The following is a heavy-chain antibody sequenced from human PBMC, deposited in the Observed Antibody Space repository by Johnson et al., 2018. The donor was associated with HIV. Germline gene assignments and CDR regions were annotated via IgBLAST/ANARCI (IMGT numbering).Heavy chain of an antibody. Sequence: VQLVESGGGLVQPGGSLRLSCAASGFTVSITYMSWVRQAPGKGLEWVSVIYSGGNTYYADSVKGRFTISRDNSNNTLYLQMNSLGVEDTAVYYCARQRDYYDSSGYWVDTFDIWSQGTGVTVA. D-gene: IGHD3-22*01. V-gene: IGHV3-66*04. J-gene: IGHJ3*02. CDR3: ARQRDYYDSSGYWVDTFDI. CDR2: IYSGGNT. CDR1: GFTVSITY.